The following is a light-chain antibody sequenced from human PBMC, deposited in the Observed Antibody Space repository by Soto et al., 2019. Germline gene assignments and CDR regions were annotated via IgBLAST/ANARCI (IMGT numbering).Light chain of an antibody. J-gene: IGKJ1*01. CDR2: KAS. Sequence: IQMTQSPSTLSASVGDRVAITCRASQSIGIWLAWYQKKPGKAPRFLIYKASTLQTGVPSRFSGSGSGTEFTLNICDMQPDDFATYYCQQYNDYSWTFGQGTKVEIK. V-gene: IGKV1-5*03. CDR3: QQYNDYSWT. CDR1: QSIGIW.